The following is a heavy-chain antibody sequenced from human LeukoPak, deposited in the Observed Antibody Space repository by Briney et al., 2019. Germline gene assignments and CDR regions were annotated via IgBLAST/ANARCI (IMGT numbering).Heavy chain of an antibody. CDR2: INPDSGFT. D-gene: IGHD3-16*01. V-gene: IGHV1-2*02. Sequence: ASVKVSCKASGYKFTDDYMHWVRQAPGQGLEFMGWINPDSGFTNYAQKFKGRVTMTRDTSISTAYLEVRSLTSYDTAVYYCAPTAEAYTSWWKVWGQGTLVTVSS. J-gene: IGHJ4*02. CDR3: APTAEAYTSWWKV. CDR1: GYKFTDDY.